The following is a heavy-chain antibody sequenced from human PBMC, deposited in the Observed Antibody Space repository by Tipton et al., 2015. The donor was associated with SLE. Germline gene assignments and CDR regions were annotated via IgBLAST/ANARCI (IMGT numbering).Heavy chain of an antibody. CDR3: ARVQYTSGSYFFDY. CDR2: ISSGSLSM. Sequence: SLRLSCAASAFSASAYHMTWVRQAPGKGLEWVSSISSGSLSMYYGDSVKGRFTISRDNAKNSLYLQMNSLREDDTAVYYCARVQYTSGSYFFDYWGQGTLVTVSS. CDR1: AFSASAYH. D-gene: IGHD6-19*01. J-gene: IGHJ4*02. V-gene: IGHV3-21*03.